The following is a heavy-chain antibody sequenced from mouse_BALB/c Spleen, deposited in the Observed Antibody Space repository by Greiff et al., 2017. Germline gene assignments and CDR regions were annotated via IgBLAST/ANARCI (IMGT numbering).Heavy chain of an antibody. CDR2: IWSGGST. CDR1: GFSLTSYG. J-gene: IGHJ4*01. V-gene: IGHV2-2*02. Sequence: VKLMESGPGLVQPSQSLSITCTVSGFSLTSYGVHWVRQSPGKGLEWLGVIWSGGSTDYNAAFISRLSISKDNSKSQVFFKMNSLQANDTAIYYCARKGGRLLHAMDYWGQGTSVTVSS. CDR3: ARKGGRLLHAMDY. D-gene: IGHD2-3*01.